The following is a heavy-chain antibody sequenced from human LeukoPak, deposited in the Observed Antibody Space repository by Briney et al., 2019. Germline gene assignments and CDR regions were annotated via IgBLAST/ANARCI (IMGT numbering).Heavy chain of an antibody. CDR1: GFTFSSYS. D-gene: IGHD3-9*01. V-gene: IGHV3-21*01. CDR3: ARLHYDVLTGPFDY. J-gene: IGHJ4*02. CDR2: ISTGSSYI. Sequence: GGSLRLSCAASGFTFSSYSMKWVRQAPGKGLEWVSSISTGSSYIHYADSVKGRFTISRDNAKNSLYLQMNSLRAEDTAVYYCARLHYDVLTGPFDYWGQGTLVTVSS.